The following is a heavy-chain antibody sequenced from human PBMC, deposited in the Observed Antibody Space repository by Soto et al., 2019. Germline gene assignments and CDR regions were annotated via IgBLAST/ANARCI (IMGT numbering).Heavy chain of an antibody. J-gene: IGHJ4*02. V-gene: IGHV3-30*18. D-gene: IGHD3-22*01. CDR1: GFTFSSYG. CDR3: AKAGSSGYYYFDY. CDR2: ISYDGSNK. Sequence: HPGGSLRLSCAASGFTFSSYGMHWVRQAPGKGLEWVAVISYDGSNKYYADSVKGRFTISRDNSKNTLYLQMNSLRAEDTAVYYCAKAGSSGYYYFDYWGQGTLVTVSS.